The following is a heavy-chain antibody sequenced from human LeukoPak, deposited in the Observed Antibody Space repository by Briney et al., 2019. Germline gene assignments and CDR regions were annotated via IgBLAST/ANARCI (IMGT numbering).Heavy chain of an antibody. CDR1: GFTFTSSA. V-gene: IGHV1-58*02. J-gene: IGHJ5*02. D-gene: IGHD1-7*01. CDR2: IVVGSGNT. CDR3: AADQELTFENWFDP. Sequence: ASVKVSCKASGFTFTSSAMQWVRQARGQRLEWIGWIVVGSGNTNYAQKFQERVTISRDMSTSTAYMELSSLRSEDTAVYYCAADQELTFENWFDPWGQGTLVTVSS.